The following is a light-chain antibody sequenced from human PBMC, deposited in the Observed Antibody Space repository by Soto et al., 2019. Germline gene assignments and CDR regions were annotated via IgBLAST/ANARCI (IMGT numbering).Light chain of an antibody. CDR1: QSVSSSY. J-gene: IGKJ1*01. V-gene: IGKV3-20*01. CDR2: RAS. CDR3: QQYGSSGT. Sequence: EIVLTQSPGTLSLSPGERATLSCRASQSVSSSYLAWYQQKPGQAPSLLIYRASSRATGIPDRFSGSGSGTDFTLTISRLEPEDFAVYYCQQYGSSGTFGQGTKVDIK.